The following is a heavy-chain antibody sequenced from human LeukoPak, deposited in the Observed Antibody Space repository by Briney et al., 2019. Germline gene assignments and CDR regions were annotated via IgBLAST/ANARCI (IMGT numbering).Heavy chain of an antibody. J-gene: IGHJ4*02. CDR3: ARRVRSADYRLDY. Sequence: PSETLSLTCAVYGGSFTIYSWTWIRQPPGKSLEWVGEISPSGNTQYNPSLKSRVTISLDASKSQFYLKLNSVTAADTAVYYCARRVRSADYRLDYWGQGTLVTVSS. CDR1: GGSFTIYS. V-gene: IGHV4-34*01. D-gene: IGHD4-11*01. CDR2: ISPSGNT.